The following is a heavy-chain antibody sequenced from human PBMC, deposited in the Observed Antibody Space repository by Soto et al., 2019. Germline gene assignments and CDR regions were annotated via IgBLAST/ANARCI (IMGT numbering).Heavy chain of an antibody. Sequence: SETLSLTCTVSGGSISSSSYYWGWIRQPPGKGLEWIGSIYYSGSTYYNPSLKSRVTISVDTSKNQFSLKLSSVTAADTAVYYCARRNSNYKDSGLVNWFDPWGQGTLVTVSS. CDR3: ARRNSNYKDSGLVNWFDP. J-gene: IGHJ5*02. CDR1: GGSISSSSYY. V-gene: IGHV4-39*01. CDR2: IYYSGST. D-gene: IGHD4-4*01.